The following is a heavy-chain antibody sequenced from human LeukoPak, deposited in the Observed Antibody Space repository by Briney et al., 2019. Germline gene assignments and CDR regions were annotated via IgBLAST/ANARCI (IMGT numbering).Heavy chain of an antibody. Sequence: SETLSLTCTVSGGSISSGDYYWSRIRQHPGKGLEWIGYIYYSGSTYYNPSLKSRLTISLDTSKNQFSLKLSSVTAADTAVYYCARVSYDSSGYGVFAYWGQGTLVTVSS. CDR1: GGSISSGDYY. D-gene: IGHD3-22*01. V-gene: IGHV4-31*03. J-gene: IGHJ4*02. CDR3: ARVSYDSSGYGVFAY. CDR2: IYYSGST.